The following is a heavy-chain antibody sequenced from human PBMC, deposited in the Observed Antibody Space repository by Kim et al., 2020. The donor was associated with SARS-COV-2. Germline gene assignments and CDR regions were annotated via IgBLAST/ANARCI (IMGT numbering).Heavy chain of an antibody. CDR2: ISYRGNT. J-gene: IGHJ4*02. CDR1: GASISTTSDY. D-gene: IGHD6-19*01. Sequence: SETLSLTCTVSGASISTTSDYWGWVRQSPGKGLEWVGTISYRGNTYYNPSLKTRLTISVDTSNNQFSLKLNSVTAADTAAYYCPVSTGYYQGLDYWGQGT. V-gene: IGHV4-39*01. CDR3: PVSTGYYQGLDY.